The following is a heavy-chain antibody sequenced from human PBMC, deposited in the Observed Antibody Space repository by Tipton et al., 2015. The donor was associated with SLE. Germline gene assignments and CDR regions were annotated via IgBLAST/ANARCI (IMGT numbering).Heavy chain of an antibody. D-gene: IGHD6-25*01. CDR3: ARSLLARLDYGMDV. V-gene: IGHV3-30*04. CDR1: GFTFSSYA. Sequence: SLRLSCAASGFTFSSYAMHWVRQAPGKGLEWVAVISYDGSNKYYADSVKGRFTISRDNSKNTLYLQMNSLRAEDTAVYYCARSLLARLDYGMDVWGQGTTVTVSS. J-gene: IGHJ6*02. CDR2: ISYDGSNK.